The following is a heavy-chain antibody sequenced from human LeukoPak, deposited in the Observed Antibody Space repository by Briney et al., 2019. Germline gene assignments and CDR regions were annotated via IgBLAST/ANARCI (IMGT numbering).Heavy chain of an antibody. CDR1: GFTFSSYA. V-gene: IGHV3-64*01. J-gene: IGHJ4*02. CDR3: ARGEYSTGWRTDYYLDY. D-gene: IGHD6-19*01. CDR2: ISNNGGTT. Sequence: PGGSLRLSCAASGFTFSSYAIHWVRQAPGKGLEYVSGISNNGGTTYYANSVKGRFTISRDNSKNTLYLQVGSLRAEDMAVYYCARGEYSTGWRTDYYLDYWGQGTLVTVSS.